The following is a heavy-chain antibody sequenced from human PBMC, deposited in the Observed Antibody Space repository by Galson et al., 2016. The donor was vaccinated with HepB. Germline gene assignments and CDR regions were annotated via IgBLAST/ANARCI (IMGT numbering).Heavy chain of an antibody. J-gene: IGHJ6*02. CDR1: GGSISSYY. Sequence: SETLSLTCTVSGGSISSYYWSWIRQPPGKGLEWIGYIYDRGSTNYNPSLKSRVTISLDTPKNQFSLKLNSVTAADTAAYFCARIGEVAANVFYYGLDVWGQGTTVTVSS. V-gene: IGHV4-59*01. CDR2: IYDRGST. D-gene: IGHD2-15*01. CDR3: ARIGEVAANVFYYGLDV.